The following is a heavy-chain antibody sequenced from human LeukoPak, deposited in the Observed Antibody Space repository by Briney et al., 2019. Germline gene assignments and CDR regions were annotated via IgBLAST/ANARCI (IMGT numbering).Heavy chain of an antibody. V-gene: IGHV1-18*01. CDR2: ISAYNGNT. J-gene: IGHJ4*02. D-gene: IGHD6-19*01. Sequence: GASVKVSCKASGYTFTSYGISWARQAPGQGLEWMGWISAYNGNTNYAQKLQGRVTMTTDTSTSTAYMELRSLRSDDTAVYYCARLVGIAVAGVIDYWGQGTLVTVSS. CDR1: GYTFTSYG. CDR3: ARLVGIAVAGVIDY.